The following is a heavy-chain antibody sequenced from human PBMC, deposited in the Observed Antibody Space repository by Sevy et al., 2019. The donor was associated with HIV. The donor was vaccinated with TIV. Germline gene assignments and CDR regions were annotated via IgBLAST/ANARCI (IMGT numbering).Heavy chain of an antibody. CDR1: GFTFSKYS. Sequence: VGSLRLSCAASGFTFSKYSMSWVRQPPGKGLEWVSTLSFGCGEINYADSVKGRFTISRDNSKSSVYLQMNNLRPEETAVYYCAREGCTKPHDYWGQGTLVTVSS. J-gene: IGHJ4*02. CDR3: AREGCTKPHDY. CDR2: LSFGCGEI. V-gene: IGHV3-23*01. D-gene: IGHD2-8*01.